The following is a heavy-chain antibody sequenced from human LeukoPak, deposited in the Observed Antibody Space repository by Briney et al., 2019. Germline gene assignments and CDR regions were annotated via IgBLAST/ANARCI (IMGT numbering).Heavy chain of an antibody. CDR2: IYYSGST. CDR3: ARFGHGIVATRGWFDP. CDR1: GGSISSGGYY. V-gene: IGHV4-31*03. J-gene: IGHJ5*02. D-gene: IGHD5-12*01. Sequence: KASETLSLTCTVSGGSISSGGYYWSWIRQHPGKGLEWIGYIYYSGSTYYNPSLKSRVTISVDTSKNQFSLKLSSVTAADTAVYYCARFGHGIVATRGWFDPWGQGTLVTVSS.